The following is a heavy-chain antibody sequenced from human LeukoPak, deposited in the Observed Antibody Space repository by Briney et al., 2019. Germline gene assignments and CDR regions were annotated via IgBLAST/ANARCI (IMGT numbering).Heavy chain of an antibody. CDR3: ATSGDSSGYYFYYFDN. CDR2: IGGSGGTT. J-gene: IGHJ4*02. D-gene: IGHD3-22*01. V-gene: IGHV3-23*01. Sequence: GGSLRLSCAASGFTFSIYAMIWVRRAPGNGLESFSAIGGSGGTTYYADSVKYLFTISRDNTKNTLCLQMDSLRAEDTAVYYCATSGDSSGYYFYYFDNWGQGTLVTVSS. CDR1: GFTFSIYA.